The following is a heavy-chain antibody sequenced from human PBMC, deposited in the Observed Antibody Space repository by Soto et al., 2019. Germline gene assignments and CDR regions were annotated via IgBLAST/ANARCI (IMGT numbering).Heavy chain of an antibody. J-gene: IGHJ3*02. V-gene: IGHV3-7*01. CDR3: ARGDTPMITGMDSFDI. Sequence: GGSLRLSCAASGFTFSRYWMNWVRQAPGKGLEWVANIKQDGTEKNYVDSVKGRFTISRDNARNSLYLQMDSLRAEDTAVYFCARGDTPMITGMDSFDIWGQGTMVTVS. D-gene: IGHD5-18*01. CDR2: IKQDGTEK. CDR1: GFTFSRYW.